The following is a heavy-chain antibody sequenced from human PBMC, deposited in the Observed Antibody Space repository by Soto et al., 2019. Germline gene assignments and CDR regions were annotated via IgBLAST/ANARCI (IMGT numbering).Heavy chain of an antibody. Sequence: QVQLQESGPGLVKPSQTLSLTCTVSGGSISSGGYYWSWIRQDPGKGLEWIGYIYYSGSTYYNPSLKSRVTISVDTSKNQFSLKLSSVTAADTAVYYCARGGITMVRGVPYYFDYWGQGTLVTVSS. V-gene: IGHV4-31*03. CDR2: IYYSGST. CDR1: GGSISSGGYY. D-gene: IGHD3-10*01. CDR3: ARGGITMVRGVPYYFDY. J-gene: IGHJ4*02.